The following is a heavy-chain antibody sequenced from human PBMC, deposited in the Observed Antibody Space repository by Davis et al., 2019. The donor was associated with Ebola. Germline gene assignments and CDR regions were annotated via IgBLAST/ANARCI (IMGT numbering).Heavy chain of an antibody. J-gene: IGHJ2*01. CDR2: IYYSGST. V-gene: IGHV4-59*01. CDR1: GGSFSGYY. D-gene: IGHD4-17*01. Sequence: MPGGSLRLSCAVYGGSFSGYYWSWIRQPPGKGLEWIGYIYYSGSTNYNPSLKSRVTISVDTSKNQFSLNLSSVTAADTAVYYCARMPTVTADHWYFDLWGRGTLVTVSS. CDR3: ARMPTVTADHWYFDL.